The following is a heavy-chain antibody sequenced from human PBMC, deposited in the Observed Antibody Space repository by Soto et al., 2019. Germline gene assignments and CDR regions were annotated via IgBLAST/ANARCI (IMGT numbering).Heavy chain of an antibody. CDR2: MYHSGIT. CDR3: ARDRLMATAGTARHYFGLDV. D-gene: IGHD5-18*01. CDR1: GYSIRSGYF. Sequence: SETLSLTCAVSGYSIRSGYFWGWIRQPPGKGLEWIGSMYHSGITYYNLSLKSRVTISVDTSKNQLSLKLSSATAADTAVYYCARDRLMATAGTARHYFGLDVWGQGTTVTVSS. J-gene: IGHJ6*02. V-gene: IGHV4-38-2*02.